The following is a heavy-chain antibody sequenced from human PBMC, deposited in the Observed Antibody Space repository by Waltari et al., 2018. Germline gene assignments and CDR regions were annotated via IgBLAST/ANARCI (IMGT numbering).Heavy chain of an antibody. CDR2: IYYSGST. CDR1: GGSISSLY. Sequence: QVQLQESGPGLVKPSETLSLTCTVSGGSISSLYWSWIRQPPGKGLEWIGYIYYSGSTNYNPSLKSRVTISVDTSKNQFSLKLSSVTAADTAVYYCARVIISRAGKGIDYWGQGTLVTVSS. J-gene: IGHJ4*02. CDR3: ARVIISRAGKGIDY. V-gene: IGHV4-59*11. D-gene: IGHD6-13*01.